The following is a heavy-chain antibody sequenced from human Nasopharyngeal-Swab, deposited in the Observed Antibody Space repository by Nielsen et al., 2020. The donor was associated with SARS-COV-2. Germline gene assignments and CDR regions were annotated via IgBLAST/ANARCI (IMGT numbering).Heavy chain of an antibody. V-gene: IGHV1-46*01. Sequence: ASVKVSCKASGYTFTSYYMHWVRQAPGQGLEWMGIINPSGGSTSYAQKFQGRVTMTRDTSTSTVYMELSSLRSEDTAVYYCAGDNRFLEWLLSGSAVNWFDPWGQGTLVTVSS. CDR1: GYTFTSYY. CDR3: AGDNRFLEWLLSGSAVNWFDP. CDR2: INPSGGST. J-gene: IGHJ5*02. D-gene: IGHD3-3*01.